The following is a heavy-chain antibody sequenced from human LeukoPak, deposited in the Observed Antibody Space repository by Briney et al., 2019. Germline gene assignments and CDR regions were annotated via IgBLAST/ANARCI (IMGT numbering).Heavy chain of an antibody. V-gene: IGHV1-2*02. Sequence: ASVKVSCKASGYTFTGYYMHWVRQAPGHGLEWMGWINPNSGGTNYAQKFQGRVTMTRDTSISTAYMELSRLRSDDTAVYYCARGSFSRGWYGGAFGDWGQGTLVTVSS. D-gene: IGHD6-19*01. CDR2: INPNSGGT. CDR1: GYTFTGYY. J-gene: IGHJ4*02. CDR3: ARGSFSRGWYGGAFGD.